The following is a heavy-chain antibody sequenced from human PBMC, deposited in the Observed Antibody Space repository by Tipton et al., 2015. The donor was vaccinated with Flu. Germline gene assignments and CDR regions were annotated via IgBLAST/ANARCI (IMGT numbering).Heavy chain of an antibody. V-gene: IGHV4-34*01. D-gene: IGHD2-2*01. J-gene: IGHJ6*02. CDR1: GGSFSGYY. Sequence: TLSLTCAVYGGSFSGYYWSWIRQPPGKGLEWIGEINHSGSTNYNPSLKSRVTISVDTSKNQFSLKLSSVTAADTAVYYCARKNHGGSTSWPQRYYYYGMDVWGQGTTVTVSS. CDR3: ARKNHGGSTSWPQRYYYYGMDV. CDR2: INHSGST.